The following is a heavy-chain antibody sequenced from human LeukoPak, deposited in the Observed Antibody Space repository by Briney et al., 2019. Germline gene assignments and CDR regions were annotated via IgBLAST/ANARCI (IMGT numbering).Heavy chain of an antibody. V-gene: IGHV4-31*03. D-gene: IGHD2-15*01. J-gene: IGHJ4*02. Sequence: PSQILSLTCTVSGGSISSGGYYWSWIRQHPGKGLEWIGYIYDSGSAYYNPSLKSRVTISVDTSNNQFSLNLSSVTAADTAVYYCARVSCSGGSCYHFDYWGQGTLVTVSS. CDR3: ARVSCSGGSCYHFDY. CDR2: IYDSGSA. CDR1: GGSISSGGYY.